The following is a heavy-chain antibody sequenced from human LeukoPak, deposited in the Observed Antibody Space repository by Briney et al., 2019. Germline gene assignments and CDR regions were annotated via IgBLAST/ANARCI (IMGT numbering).Heavy chain of an antibody. CDR3: ARRLSSWYAFDC. V-gene: IGHV4-59*08. CDR2: IYYSGST. J-gene: IGHJ5*01. Sequence: SETLSLTCTVSGGSITYYHWSWIRQPPGKGLEWIGYIYYSGSTNYNPSLKSRVTISVDTPKNQFSLKLSSVTAADTAVYYCARRLSSWYAFDCWGQGTLVTVSS. D-gene: IGHD6-13*01. CDR1: GGSITYYH.